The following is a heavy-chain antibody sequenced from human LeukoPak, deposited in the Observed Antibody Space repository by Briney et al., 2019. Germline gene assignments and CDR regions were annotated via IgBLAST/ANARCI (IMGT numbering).Heavy chain of an antibody. CDR2: IRYDGSIE. J-gene: IGHJ4*02. CDR1: GFTFSRYG. V-gene: IGHV3-30*02. D-gene: IGHD4/OR15-4a*01. CDR3: ARRAGAYSHPYDY. Sequence: GSLRLSCAASGFTFSRYGIHWVRRAPGKGLEWVAFIRYDGSIEYYADSVNGRFTISRDNSKNTLYLQMNSLRAEDTAVYYCARRAGAYSHPYDYWGQGTLVTVSS.